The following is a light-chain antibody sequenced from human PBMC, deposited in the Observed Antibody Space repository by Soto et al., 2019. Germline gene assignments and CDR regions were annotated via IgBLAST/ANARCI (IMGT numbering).Light chain of an antibody. J-gene: IGKJ1*01. Sequence: EIVVTHAPCILSPPPGNPATLSCRASQSVSNNYLAWYQQKPGQAPRLLIYGASNRATAIPDRFSGSGSGTDFTLTISRLEPEDFAVYYCQQYGSSGTFGQGTKVEI. CDR1: QSVSNNY. V-gene: IGKV3-20*01. CDR3: QQYGSSGT. CDR2: GAS.